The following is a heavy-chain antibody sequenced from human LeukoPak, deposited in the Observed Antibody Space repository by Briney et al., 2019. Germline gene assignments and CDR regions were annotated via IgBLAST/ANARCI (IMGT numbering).Heavy chain of an antibody. V-gene: IGHV4-34*01. CDR2: INHSGST. D-gene: IGHD6-13*01. J-gene: IGHJ4*02. CDR1: GGSFSGYY. Sequence: SETLSLTCAVYGGSFSGYYWSWIRQPPGKGLEWIGEINHSGSTNYNPSLKSRVTISVDTSKNQFSLKLSSVTAADTAVYYCARGEDSSWSSKGYDYWGQGTLVTVSS. CDR3: ARGEDSSWSSKGYDY.